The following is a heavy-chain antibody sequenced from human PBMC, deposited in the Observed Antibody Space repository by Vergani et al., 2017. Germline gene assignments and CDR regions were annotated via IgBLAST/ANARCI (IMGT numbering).Heavy chain of an antibody. CDR1: GGTFSSYA. D-gene: IGHD3-22*01. J-gene: IGHJ6*02. V-gene: IGHV1-69*01. Sequence: QVQLVQSGAEVKKPGSSVKVSCKASGGTFSSYAISWVRQAPGQGLEWMGGIIPIFGTANYAQKFQGRVTITADESTSTAYMELSSLRSDDTAVYYCARGGKFYDSSGYYEDYYYYGMDVWGQGTTVTVSS. CDR2: IIPIFGTA. CDR3: ARGGKFYDSSGYYEDYYYYGMDV.